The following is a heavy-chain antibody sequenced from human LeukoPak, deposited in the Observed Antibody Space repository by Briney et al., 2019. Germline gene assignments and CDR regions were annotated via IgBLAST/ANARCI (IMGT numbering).Heavy chain of an antibody. V-gene: IGHV3-30*18. CDR3: AKLISREYSYGLKDC. CDR2: ISYDGSNK. Sequence: GGSLRLSCAASGFTFSSYGMHWVRQAPGKGLEWVAVISYDGSNKYYADSVKGRFTISRDNSKNTLYLQMNSLRAEDTAVYYCAKLISREYSYGLKDCWGQGTLVTVSS. J-gene: IGHJ4*02. CDR1: GFTFSSYG. D-gene: IGHD5-18*01.